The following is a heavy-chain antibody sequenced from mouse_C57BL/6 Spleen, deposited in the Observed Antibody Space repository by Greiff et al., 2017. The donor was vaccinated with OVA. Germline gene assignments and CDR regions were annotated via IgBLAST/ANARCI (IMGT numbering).Heavy chain of an antibody. J-gene: IGHJ2*01. CDR1: GYTFTSYW. CDR3: ARSITTVVAEDY. CDR2: INPSNGGS. D-gene: IGHD1-1*01. Sequence: QVQLQQPGTDLVKPGASVKLSCKASGYTFTSYWMHWVKQRPGQGLEWIGNINPSNGGSNYNEKFNSKATLTVDKSSSTAYMQLSSLTSEDAAVYYCARSITTVVAEDYWGQGTTLTVAS. V-gene: IGHV1-53*01.